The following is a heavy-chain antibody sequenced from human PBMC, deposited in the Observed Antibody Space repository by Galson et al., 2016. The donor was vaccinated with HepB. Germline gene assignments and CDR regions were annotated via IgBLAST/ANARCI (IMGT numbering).Heavy chain of an antibody. CDR1: GYTFTDYY. Sequence: SVKVSCKASGYTFTDYYIHWVRQGPGQGLEWLGWINPNSGGTKYAQKFQGRVTMTRDTSISTAYMELARLRSDDTAEYYCATITGTTVDYWGQGTLVTVSS. D-gene: IGHD1-7*01. J-gene: IGHJ4*02. CDR3: ATITGTTVDY. CDR2: INPNSGGT. V-gene: IGHV1-2*02.